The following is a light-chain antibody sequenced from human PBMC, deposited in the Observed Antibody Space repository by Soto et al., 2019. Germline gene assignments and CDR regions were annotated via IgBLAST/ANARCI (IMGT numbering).Light chain of an antibody. CDR3: SSYAGSNNLGVV. CDR1: SSDDGGYND. V-gene: IGLV2-8*01. CDR2: EVT. Sequence: QSALTQPPSASGSPGQSVAISCTGTSSDDGGYNDVSWYQQHPGKAPTLMIYEVTKRPSGVPDRFSGSKSGNTASLTVSGLQADDEADYYCSSYAGSNNLGVVFGGGTKLTVL. J-gene: IGLJ2*01.